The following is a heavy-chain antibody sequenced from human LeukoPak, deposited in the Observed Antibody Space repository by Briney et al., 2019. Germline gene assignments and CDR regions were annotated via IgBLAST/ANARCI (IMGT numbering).Heavy chain of an antibody. J-gene: IGHJ3*02. CDR2: INHSGST. V-gene: IGHV4-34*01. CDR3: ARDADWGYDAFDI. Sequence: SETLSLTCAVYGGSFSGYYWSWIRQPPGKGLEWIGEINHSGSTNYNPSLKSRVTISVDTSKNQFSLQLNSVTPEDTAVYYCARDADWGYDAFDIWGQGTMVTVSS. D-gene: IGHD7-27*01. CDR1: GGSFSGYY.